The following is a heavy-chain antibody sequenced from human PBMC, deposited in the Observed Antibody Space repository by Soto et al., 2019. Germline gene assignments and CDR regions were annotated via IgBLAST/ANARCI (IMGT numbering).Heavy chain of an antibody. D-gene: IGHD3-3*01. CDR3: VRRGIFGVVISDAFDI. CDR2: INAGNGNT. Sequence: ASVKVSCKASGYTFTSYAMHWVRQAPGQRLEWMGWINAGNGNTKYSQKFQGRVTITRDTSASTAYMELSSLRSEDTVVYYCVRRGIFGVVISDAFDIWGQGTMVTVSS. CDR1: GYTFTSYA. J-gene: IGHJ3*02. V-gene: IGHV1-3*01.